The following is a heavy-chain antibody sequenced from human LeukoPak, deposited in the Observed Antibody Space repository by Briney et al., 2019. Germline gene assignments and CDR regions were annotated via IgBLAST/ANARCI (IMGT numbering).Heavy chain of an antibody. CDR3: ARATVPYYFDY. J-gene: IGHJ4*02. V-gene: IGHV1-69*04. Sequence: SVKVSCKASGGTFSSYAISWVRQAPGQGLEWMGRIIPILGIANYAQKFQGRVTITADKSTSTAYMELSSLRSEDTAVYYCARATVPYYFDYWGQGTLVTVSS. CDR2: IIPILGIA. CDR1: GGTFSSYA. D-gene: IGHD4-4*01.